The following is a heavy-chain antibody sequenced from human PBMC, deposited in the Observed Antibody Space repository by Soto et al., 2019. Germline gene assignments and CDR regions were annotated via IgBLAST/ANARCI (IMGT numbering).Heavy chain of an antibody. D-gene: IGHD4-4*01. CDR1: GFSLSTSGMC. Sequence: SGPTLVNPTQTLTLTCTFSGFSLSTSGMCVSWIRQPPGKALEWLALIDWDDEKYYSPSLKSRLTITKDTSKNQVVLTMTNMDPVDTATYYCAHRQTTISWGTFDYWGQGTLVTVSS. CDR2: IDWDDEK. CDR3: AHRQTTISWGTFDY. V-gene: IGHV2-70*12. J-gene: IGHJ4*02.